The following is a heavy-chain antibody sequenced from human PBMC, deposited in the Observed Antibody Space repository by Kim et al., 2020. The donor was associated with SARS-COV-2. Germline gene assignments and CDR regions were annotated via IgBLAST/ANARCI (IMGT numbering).Heavy chain of an antibody. Sequence: ASVKVSCKASGYTFTSDDFNWLRQTTRHGLEWMGWMNPKSGKTGFAQKFGGRVTMTRRTSVTTAYMELSDLTVDDTGVYYCARGALPSAFDLWGQGTLVTVSS. CDR3: ARGALPSAFDL. CDR1: GYTFTSDD. CDR2: MNPKSGKT. J-gene: IGHJ3*01. V-gene: IGHV1-8*01. D-gene: IGHD2-2*01.